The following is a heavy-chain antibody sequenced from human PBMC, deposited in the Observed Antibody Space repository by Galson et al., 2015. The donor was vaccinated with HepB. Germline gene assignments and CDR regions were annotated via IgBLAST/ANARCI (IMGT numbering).Heavy chain of an antibody. D-gene: IGHD5-18*01. CDR1: GYTFTSYG. Sequence: QSGAEVKKPGASVKVSCKASGYTFTSYGISWVRQAPGQGLEWMGWISAYNGNTNYAQKLQGRVTMTTDTSTSTAYMELRSLRSDDTAVYYCVREWIQLWLNYYYYGTDVWGQGTTVTVSS. CDR3: VREWIQLWLNYYYYGTDV. CDR2: ISAYNGNT. V-gene: IGHV1-18*04. J-gene: IGHJ6*02.